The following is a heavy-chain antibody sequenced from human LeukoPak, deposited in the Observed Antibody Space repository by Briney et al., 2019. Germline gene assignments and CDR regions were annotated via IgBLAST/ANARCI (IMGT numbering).Heavy chain of an antibody. J-gene: IGHJ4*02. Sequence: GGSLRLSCAASGFTFSSYSMNWVRQAPGKGLGWVSSISSSSSYIYYADSVKGRFTISRDNAKNSLYLQMNSLRAEDTAVYYCARDSIVGATTSWYYFDYWGQGTLVTVSS. V-gene: IGHV3-21*01. CDR2: ISSSSSYI. CDR3: ARDSIVGATTSWYYFDY. D-gene: IGHD1-26*01. CDR1: GFTFSSYS.